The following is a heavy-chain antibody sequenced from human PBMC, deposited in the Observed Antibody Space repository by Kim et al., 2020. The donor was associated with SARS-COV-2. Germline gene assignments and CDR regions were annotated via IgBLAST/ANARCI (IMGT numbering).Heavy chain of an antibody. V-gene: IGHV4-59*01. CDR1: GGSISSYY. D-gene: IGHD3-22*01. J-gene: IGHJ2*01. Sequence: SETLSLTCTVSGGSISSYYWSWIRQPPGKGLEWIGYIYYSGSTNYNPSLKSRVTISVDTSKNQFSLKLSSVTAADTAVYYCARVRLAYYYDSSGYTPGWYFDLWGRGTLVTVSS. CDR2: IYYSGST. CDR3: ARVRLAYYYDSSGYTPGWYFDL.